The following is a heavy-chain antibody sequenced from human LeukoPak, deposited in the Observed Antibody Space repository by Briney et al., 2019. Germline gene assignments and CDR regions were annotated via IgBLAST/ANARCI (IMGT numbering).Heavy chain of an antibody. Sequence: GASVKVSCKASGYTFTGYYMHWVRQAPGQGLEWMGWINPNSGGTNYAQKFQGRVTMTRDTSISTAYMELSRLRSDDTAVYYCARDYYDILTGYRNNWFDPWGQGTLVTVSS. CDR3: ARDYYDILTGYRNNWFDP. V-gene: IGHV1-2*02. J-gene: IGHJ5*02. CDR2: INPNSGGT. D-gene: IGHD3-9*01. CDR1: GYTFTGYY.